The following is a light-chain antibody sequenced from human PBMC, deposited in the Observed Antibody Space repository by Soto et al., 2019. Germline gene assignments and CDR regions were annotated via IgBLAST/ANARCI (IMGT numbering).Light chain of an antibody. CDR3: QQGHNWPLT. V-gene: IGKV3-15*01. Sequence: EIVMTQSPATLSVSPGESATLSCRASQSISSELAWYQQKPGQPPRLLIYGASTRATGVPARFTGSGSGSDFTLTSLWLQSEDFAVYYCQQGHNWPLTFGQGTRLEI. CDR1: QSISSE. CDR2: GAS. J-gene: IGKJ2*01.